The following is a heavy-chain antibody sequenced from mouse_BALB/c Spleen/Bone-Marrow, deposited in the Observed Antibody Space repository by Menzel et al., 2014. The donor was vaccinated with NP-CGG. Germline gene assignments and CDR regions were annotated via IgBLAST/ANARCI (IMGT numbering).Heavy chain of an antibody. CDR2: IDPESGDT. CDR1: DFNIKDYY. J-gene: IGHJ3*01. D-gene: IGHD2-2*01. V-gene: IGHV14-4*02. CDR3: NARVTTRAWFSY. Sequence: VQLQQPGAELVRSGASVRLSCTTSDFNIKDYYIHWVKQRPVQGLEWIGWIDPESGDTEYAPKFQGKATMSADTSSNTAYLQLSSLTSEDTAVYYCNARVTTRAWFSYWGQGTLVTVSA.